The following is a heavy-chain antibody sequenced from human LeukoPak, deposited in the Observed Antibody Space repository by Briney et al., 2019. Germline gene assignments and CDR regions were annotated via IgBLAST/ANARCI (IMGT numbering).Heavy chain of an antibody. CDR3: ARGGYSYVGHLDY. V-gene: IGHV4-38-2*02. D-gene: IGHD5-18*01. CDR2: IYHTGST. J-gene: IGHJ4*02. CDR1: GYSINSGYY. Sequence: SETLSLTCTVSGYSINSGYYWGWIRQPPGKGLEWFGTIYHTGSTDYNPSLKSRVTISVDTSKNQFSLKLTSVTAADTAVYYCARGGYSYVGHLDYWGQGILVTVSS.